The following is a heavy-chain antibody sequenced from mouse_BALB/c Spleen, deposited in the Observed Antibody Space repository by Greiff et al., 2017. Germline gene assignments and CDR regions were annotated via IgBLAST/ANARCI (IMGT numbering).Heavy chain of an antibody. CDR2: ISSGSSTI. D-gene: IGHD2-1*01. CDR3: ARGIYYGNYLYYFDY. J-gene: IGHJ2*01. V-gene: IGHV5-17*02. Sequence: EWVAYISSGSSTIYYADTVKGRFTISRDNPKNTLFLQMTSLRSEDTAMYYCARGIYYGNYLYYFDYWGQGTTLTVSS.